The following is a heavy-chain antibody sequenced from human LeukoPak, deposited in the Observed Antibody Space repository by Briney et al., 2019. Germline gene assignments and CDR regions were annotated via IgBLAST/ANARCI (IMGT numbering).Heavy chain of an antibody. CDR1: GYSFTSYW. CDR3: AIEDSSGYGHGGFDY. D-gene: IGHD3-22*01. Sequence: GESLQISCQGSGYSFTSYWIGWVRQVPGKGLEWMGIIYPGDSDTRYSPSFQGQVTISADKSISTAYLQWSSLKASDTAMYYCAIEDSSGYGHGGFDYWGQGTLVTVSS. J-gene: IGHJ4*02. V-gene: IGHV5-51*01. CDR2: IYPGDSDT.